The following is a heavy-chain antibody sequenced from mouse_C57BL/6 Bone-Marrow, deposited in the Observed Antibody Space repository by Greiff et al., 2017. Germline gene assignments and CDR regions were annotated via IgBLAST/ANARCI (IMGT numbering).Heavy chain of an antibody. J-gene: IGHJ3*01. D-gene: IGHD2-4*01. CDR1: GYTFTDYE. Sequence: QVQLQQSGAELVRPGASVTLSCKASGYTFTDYEMHWVKQPPVHGLEWIGAIDPETGGTAYNQKFKGKAILTADKSSSTAYMELRSRTSEDSAVYYCTRGDYDYAWFAYWGQGTLVTVSA. V-gene: IGHV1-15*01. CDR2: IDPETGGT. CDR3: TRGDYDYAWFAY.